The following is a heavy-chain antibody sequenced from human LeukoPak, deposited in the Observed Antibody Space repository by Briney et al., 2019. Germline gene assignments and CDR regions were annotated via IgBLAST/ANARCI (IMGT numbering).Heavy chain of an antibody. V-gene: IGHV4-31*03. Sequence: SQTLSLTCTVSGGSHSNGNYHWIWIRQHPGKGLEWIGYIYYSGSAYYTPSLKSRVTISVDTSQNQFSLKLISVTAADTAVYYYASRPGDCSGYRIDYWGQGALVTVSS. J-gene: IGHJ4*02. D-gene: IGHD3-22*01. CDR3: ASRPGDCSGYRIDY. CDR1: GGSHSNGNYH. CDR2: IYYSGSA.